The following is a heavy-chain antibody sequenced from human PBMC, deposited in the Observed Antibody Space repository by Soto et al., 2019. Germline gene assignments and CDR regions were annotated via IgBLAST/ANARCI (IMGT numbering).Heavy chain of an antibody. CDR2: INYSGGT. J-gene: IGHJ3*02. D-gene: IGHD1-1*01. CDR3: ARVERGTATTVVDAFDI. Sequence: SETLSLTCTVSGASISSYYWSWIRQPPGKGLEWIGYINYSGGTNFNPSLKSRVTMSVDTSKNQFSLKMSFVTAADTALYYCARVERGTATTVVDAFDIWGPGTMVTV. CDR1: GASISSYY. V-gene: IGHV4-59*12.